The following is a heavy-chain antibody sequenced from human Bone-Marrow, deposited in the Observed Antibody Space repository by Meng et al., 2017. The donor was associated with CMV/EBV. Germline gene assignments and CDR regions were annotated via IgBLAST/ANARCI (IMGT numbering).Heavy chain of an antibody. CDR3: ARSGPRDYFNY. J-gene: IGHJ4*02. Sequence: QVQLQESGPGLVRPSETLSLTCIVSGGSISSYYWNWIRQPPGKGLEWIAYIDYSGSTNYSPSLKSRVTISIDTSKNQFTLNLSSVTAADTAVYYCARSGPRDYFNYWGQGTLVTVSS. CDR1: GGSISSYY. V-gene: IGHV4-59*01. D-gene: IGHD3-10*01. CDR2: IDYSGST.